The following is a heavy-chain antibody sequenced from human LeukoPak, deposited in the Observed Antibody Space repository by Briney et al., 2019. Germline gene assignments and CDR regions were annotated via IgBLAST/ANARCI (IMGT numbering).Heavy chain of an antibody. Sequence: SVKVSCKASGGTFSSYAISWVRQAPGQGLEWMGRIIPIFGTANYAQKFQGRVTIITDESTSTAYMELSSLRSEDTAVYYCARDQRRRTTIFGVVSFPPYYYYMDVWGKGTTVTVSS. CDR2: IIPIFGTA. CDR3: ARDQRRRTTIFGVVSFPPYYYYMDV. CDR1: GGTFSSYA. D-gene: IGHD3-3*01. J-gene: IGHJ6*03. V-gene: IGHV1-69*05.